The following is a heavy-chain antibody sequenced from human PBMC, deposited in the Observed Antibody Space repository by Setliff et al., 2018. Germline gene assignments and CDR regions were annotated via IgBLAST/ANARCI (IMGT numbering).Heavy chain of an antibody. J-gene: IGHJ2*01. CDR1: GYTFRSYG. CDR3: ARGRGGNPNWYFDL. CDR2: MNPNSGNT. Sequence: GASVKVSCKASGYTFRSYGINWVRQASGQGLEWMGWMNPNSGNTGYAQKFQGRVTMTRNTSINTAYMELSSLRSQDTAAYYCARGRGGNPNWYFDLWGRGALVTVSS. D-gene: IGHD2-15*01. V-gene: IGHV1-8*01.